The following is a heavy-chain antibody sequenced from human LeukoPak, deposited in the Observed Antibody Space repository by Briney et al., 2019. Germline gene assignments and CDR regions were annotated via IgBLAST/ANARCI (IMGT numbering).Heavy chain of an antibody. V-gene: IGHV4-39*01. D-gene: IGHD3-10*01. CDR2: IHHSGIT. Sequence: PSETLSLTCSVSGGSISSGFYYWTWIRQSPGKGLEWIGSIHHSGITYYNPSLKSRVTISVDTSKNQFSLKLNSVTAADTAVYYCARQGSYYYGSGTYYNGHFDYWAQGTLVTVSS. J-gene: IGHJ4*02. CDR1: GGSISSGFYY. CDR3: ARQGSYYYGSGTYYNGHFDY.